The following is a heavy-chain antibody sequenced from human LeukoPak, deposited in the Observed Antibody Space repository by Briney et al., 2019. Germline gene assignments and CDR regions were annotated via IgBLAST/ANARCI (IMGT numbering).Heavy chain of an antibody. CDR2: IIAYNGNT. D-gene: IGHD2-21*02. V-gene: IGHV1-18*01. J-gene: IGHJ3*02. CDR1: GYTFTSYG. Sequence: AASVKVSCKASGYTFTSYGISWVRQAPGQGLEWMGWIIAYNGNTNYAQKLQGRVTMTTDTSTSTAYMELSRLRSDDTAVYYCARDRSVVVVTATGAFDIWGQGTMVTVSS. CDR3: ARDRSVVVVTATGAFDI.